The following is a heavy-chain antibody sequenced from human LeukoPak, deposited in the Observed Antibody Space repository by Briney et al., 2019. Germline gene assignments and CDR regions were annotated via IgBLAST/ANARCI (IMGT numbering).Heavy chain of an antibody. D-gene: IGHD3-22*01. J-gene: IGHJ5*02. CDR3: ARGIYYDSSGYLGPDWFDP. Sequence: SGGSLRLSCAASGFTFSTYSMNWVRQAPGKVLEWVSSISSSSSYIYYADSVKGRFTISRDNAKNSLYLQMNSLRAEDTAVYYCARGIYYDSSGYLGPDWFDPWGQGTLVTVSS. V-gene: IGHV3-21*01. CDR1: GFTFSTYS. CDR2: ISSSSSYI.